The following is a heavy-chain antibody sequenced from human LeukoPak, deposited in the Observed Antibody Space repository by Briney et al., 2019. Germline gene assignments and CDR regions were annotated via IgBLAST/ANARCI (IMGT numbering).Heavy chain of an antibody. CDR2: INPSGGST. J-gene: IGHJ6*02. D-gene: IGHD3-10*01. CDR1: GYTFTSYY. V-gene: IGHV1-46*01. CDR3: ARPLGYYGSGSFINYYYYGMDV. Sequence: ASVKVSCKASGYTFTSYYMHWVRQAPGQGLEWMGIINPSGGSTSYAQKFQGRVTMTRDTSTSTVYMELSSLRSEDTAVYYCARPLGYYGSGSFINYYYYGMDVWGQGTTVTVPS.